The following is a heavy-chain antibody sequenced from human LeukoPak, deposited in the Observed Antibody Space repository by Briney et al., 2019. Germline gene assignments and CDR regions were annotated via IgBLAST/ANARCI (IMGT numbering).Heavy chain of an antibody. V-gene: IGHV1-69*13. D-gene: IGHD2-21*02. CDR3: ARGWLAEATVVTPYNY. CDR2: ITPIFRTP. J-gene: IGHJ4*02. Sequence: SVKVSCKASGGTFSSTTINWVRQAPGQWLEWMGGITPIFRTPNYAQKFQGRVTITAVESMSTAYMELSSLRSEDTAVYYCARGWLAEATVVTPYNYWGQGTLVTVSS. CDR1: GGTFSSTT.